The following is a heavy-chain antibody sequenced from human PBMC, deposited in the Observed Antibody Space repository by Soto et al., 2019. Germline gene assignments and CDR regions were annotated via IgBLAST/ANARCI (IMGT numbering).Heavy chain of an antibody. Sequence: EVQLLDSGGGLVQPGGSLRLSCAASAFTFNTYAMGWFRQATGKGLEWVSAISVSGGGTYYADSVKGRFTISRDTSKNTLYPQMNSLRADDTAVYYCAKSGGASPYYFDYWGRGTLVTVSS. CDR1: AFTFNTYA. D-gene: IGHD1-26*01. CDR3: AKSGGASPYYFDY. J-gene: IGHJ4*02. CDR2: ISVSGGGT. V-gene: IGHV3-23*01.